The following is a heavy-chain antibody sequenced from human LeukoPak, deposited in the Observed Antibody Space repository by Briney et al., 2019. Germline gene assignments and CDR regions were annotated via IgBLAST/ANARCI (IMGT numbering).Heavy chain of an antibody. CDR1: GGTFSSYA. CDR2: IIPIFGTA. D-gene: IGHD2-2*01. J-gene: IGHJ4*02. CDR3: ASTSGYCSSTSCFNY. V-gene: IGHV1-69*13. Sequence: SVKVSCKASGGTFSSYAISWVRQAPGQGLEWMGGIIPIFGTANYAQKFQGRVTITADESTSTAYMELSSLRSEDTAVYYCASTSGYCSSTSCFNYWGQGTLVTVSS.